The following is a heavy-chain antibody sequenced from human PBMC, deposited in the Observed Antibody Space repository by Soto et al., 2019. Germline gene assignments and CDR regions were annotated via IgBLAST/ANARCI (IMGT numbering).Heavy chain of an antibody. CDR3: AKSSTLWFGELLS. J-gene: IGHJ5*02. CDR1: GFTFDDYA. D-gene: IGHD3-10*01. Sequence: GGSLRLSCAASGFTFDDYAMHWVRQAPGKGLEWVSGITWNSGSIGYADSVKGRFTISRDNAKNSLYLQMNSLRAEDTALYYCAKSSTLWFGELLSWGQGTLVTVSS. V-gene: IGHV3-9*01. CDR2: ITWNSGSI.